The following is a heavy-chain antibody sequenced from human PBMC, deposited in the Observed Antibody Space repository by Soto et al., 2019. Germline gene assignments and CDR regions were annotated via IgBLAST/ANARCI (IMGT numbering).Heavy chain of an antibody. Sequence: ASVKVSCKASGYTFTSYAMHWVRQAPGQRLEWMGWINAGNGDTKYSQKFQGRVTITRDTSASTAYMELSSLRSEDTAVYYCARGPGGPDGPGDYWGQGTLVTVSS. J-gene: IGHJ4*02. CDR3: ARGPGGPDGPGDY. CDR2: INAGNGDT. V-gene: IGHV1-3*01. CDR1: GYTFTSYA. D-gene: IGHD2-15*01.